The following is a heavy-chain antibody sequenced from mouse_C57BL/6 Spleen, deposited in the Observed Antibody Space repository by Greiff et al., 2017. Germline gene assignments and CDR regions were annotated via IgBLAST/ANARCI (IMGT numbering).Heavy chain of an antibody. Sequence: LQQPGAELVMPGASVKMSCKASGYTFTSYYMHWVKQTPRQGLEWIGAIYPRNGDTSYNQKFKGKATLTVDKSSSTAYMQLSSLTSEDSAVYFCANSRSDGPFAYWGQGTLVTVSA. J-gene: IGHJ3*01. V-gene: IGHV1-12*01. D-gene: IGHD3-1*01. CDR3: ANSRSDGPFAY. CDR1: GYTFTSYY. CDR2: IYPRNGDT.